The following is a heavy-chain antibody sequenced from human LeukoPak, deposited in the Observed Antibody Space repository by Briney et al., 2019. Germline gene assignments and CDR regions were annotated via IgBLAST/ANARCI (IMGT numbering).Heavy chain of an antibody. Sequence: ASVKVSCKASGYIFTGYYMHWVRQAPGQGPEWMGWINPNSGGTNYAQKFQGRVTMTRDTSISTAYMELSRLKSDDTAVVYCARDISFGGYSGLAYWGQGTLVTVSS. J-gene: IGHJ4*02. V-gene: IGHV1-2*02. CDR1: GYIFTGYY. D-gene: IGHD5-12*01. CDR3: ARDISFGGYSGLAY. CDR2: INPNSGGT.